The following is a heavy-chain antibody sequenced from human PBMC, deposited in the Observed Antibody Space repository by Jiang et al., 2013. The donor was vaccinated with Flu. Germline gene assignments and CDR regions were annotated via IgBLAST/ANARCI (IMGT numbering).Heavy chain of an antibody. D-gene: IGHD5-18*01. CDR1: GGSFSGYY. J-gene: IGHJ4*02. V-gene: IGHV4-34*01. CDR2: INHSGST. Sequence: SLTCAVYGGSFSGYYWSWIRQPPGKGLEWIGEINHSGSTNYNPSLKSRVTISVDTSKNQFSLKLSSVTAADTAVYYCASGPNVDTKGDYWGQGTLVTVSS. CDR3: ASGPNVDTKGDY.